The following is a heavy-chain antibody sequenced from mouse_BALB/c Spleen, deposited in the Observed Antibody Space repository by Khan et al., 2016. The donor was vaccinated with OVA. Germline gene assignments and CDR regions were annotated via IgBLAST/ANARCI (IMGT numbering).Heavy chain of an antibody. CDR3: SRRNYCGYTIAY. V-gene: IGHV1-77*01. CDR2: ISPGSGDT. CDR1: GYTFTDYY. J-gene: IGHJ3*01. Sequence: QVQLKQSGAELARPGASVKLSCKASGYTFTDYYINWVKQRTGQGLEWIGEISPGSGDTYYNERFKGKATLTADKSSSTAYMQLSSLTSEGSAVYFCSRRNYCGYTIAYWGQGTLVTVSA. D-gene: IGHD1-2*01.